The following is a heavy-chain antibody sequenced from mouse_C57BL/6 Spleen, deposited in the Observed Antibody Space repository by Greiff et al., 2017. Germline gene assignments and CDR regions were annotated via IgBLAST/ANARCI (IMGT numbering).Heavy chain of an antibody. V-gene: IGHV3-6*01. J-gene: IGHJ4*01. CDR3: AREGSGSRYYAMDY. D-gene: IGHD1-1*01. Sequence: DVKLVESGPGLVKPSQSLSLTCSVTGYSITSGYYWNWIRQFPGNKLEWMGYISYDGSNNYNPSLKNRISITRDTSKNQFFLKLNSVTTEDTATYYWAREGSGSRYYAMDYWGQGTSVTVSS. CDR1: GYSITSGYY. CDR2: ISYDGSN.